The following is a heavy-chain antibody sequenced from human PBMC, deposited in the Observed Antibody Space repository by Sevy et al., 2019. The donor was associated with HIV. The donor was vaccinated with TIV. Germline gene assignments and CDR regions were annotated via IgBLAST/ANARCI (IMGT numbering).Heavy chain of an antibody. D-gene: IGHD6-13*01. CDR2: LKSDVYGGTV. J-gene: IGHJ4*02. Sequence: GGSLRLSCTASGFTFGDYCMSWVRQAPGKGLEWVAFLKSDVYGGTVDHAASVRGRFVISRDDSKTIAYLQMNDLKTEDTGVYYCTRWKAAQSISDYWGQGALVTVSS. CDR1: GFTFGDYC. V-gene: IGHV3-49*04. CDR3: TRWKAAQSISDY.